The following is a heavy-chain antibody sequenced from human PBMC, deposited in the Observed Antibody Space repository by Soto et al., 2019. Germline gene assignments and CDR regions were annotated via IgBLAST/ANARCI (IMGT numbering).Heavy chain of an antibody. V-gene: IGHV3-30*03. CDR1: GFTFSSYG. CDR2: ISYDGSNK. J-gene: IGHJ4*02. CDR3: ARDLGSEAFDY. Sequence: PGGSLRLSCAASGFTFSSYGMHWVRQAPGKGLEWVAVISYDGSNKYYADSVKGRFTISRDNAKNTLYLQMNSLRAEDTAVYYCARDLGSEAFDYWGQGTLVTVSS.